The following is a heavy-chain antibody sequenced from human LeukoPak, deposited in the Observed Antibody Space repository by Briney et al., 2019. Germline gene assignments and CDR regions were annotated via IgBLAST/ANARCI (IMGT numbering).Heavy chain of an antibody. V-gene: IGHV3-23*01. CDR3: AKLPVAGSSGY. CDR2: ITGSGGST. J-gene: IGHJ4*02. CDR1: GFTFSTYS. D-gene: IGHD3-22*01. Sequence: PGGSLRLSCSASGFTFSTYSMNWVRQAPGKGLEWVSAITGSGGSTYYADSVKGRFTISRDNSKNTLYLQMNSLRAEDTAVYYCAKLPVAGSSGYWGQGTLVTVSS.